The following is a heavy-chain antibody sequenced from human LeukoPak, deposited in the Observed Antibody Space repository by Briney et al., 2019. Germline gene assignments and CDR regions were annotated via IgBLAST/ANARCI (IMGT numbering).Heavy chain of an antibody. CDR3: ARVPSGYSSLMVMDV. Sequence: SETLSLTCTVSGGSISSSSYYWGWIRQPPGKGLEWIGYIYFSGSTNYNPSLKSRVTISVDTSKNQFSLKLSSVTAADTAVYYCARVPSGYSSLMVMDVWGKGTTVTVSS. CDR2: IYFSGST. D-gene: IGHD6-13*01. V-gene: IGHV4-61*05. J-gene: IGHJ6*03. CDR1: GGSISSSSYY.